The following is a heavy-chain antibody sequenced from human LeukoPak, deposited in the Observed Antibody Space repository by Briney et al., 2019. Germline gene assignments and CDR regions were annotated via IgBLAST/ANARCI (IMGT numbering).Heavy chain of an antibody. CDR3: ARVSYYYGSGSYHYFDY. V-gene: IGHV3-48*01. D-gene: IGHD3-10*01. CDR1: GFTFSTYG. J-gene: IGHJ4*02. Sequence: PGGSLRLSCAASGFTFSTYGMHWVRQAPGKGLEWVSYITSGSSTIYYADSVKGRFTISRDNSKNTLYLQMNSLRAEDTAVYYCARVSYYYGSGSYHYFDYWGQGTLVTVSS. CDR2: ITSGSSTI.